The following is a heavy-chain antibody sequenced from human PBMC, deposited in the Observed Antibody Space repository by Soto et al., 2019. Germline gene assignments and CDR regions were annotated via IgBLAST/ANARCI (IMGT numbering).Heavy chain of an antibody. CDR3: AHSDGGYEIIYFDF. V-gene: IGHV2-5*01. Sequence: GPTLVNPTQTLTLTCTFSEFSFTTAGVAVGWIRQTPGGALEWLTLIYYNDDRRFSPSLKTRLTITGDTSKNQVVLSLTNVDPGDTATYFCAHSDGGYEIIYFDFWGQGIPVTVSS. CDR1: EFSFTTAGVA. D-gene: IGHD5-12*01. J-gene: IGHJ4*02. CDR2: IYYNDDR.